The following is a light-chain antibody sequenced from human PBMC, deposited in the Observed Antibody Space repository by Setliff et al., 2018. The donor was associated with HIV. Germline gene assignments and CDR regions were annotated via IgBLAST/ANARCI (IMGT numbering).Light chain of an antibody. CDR1: NSDIGAGYD. CDR3: QSYDNRLSEEV. V-gene: IGLV1-40*01. J-gene: IGLJ1*01. Sequence: QSALTQSPSVSGAPGQRVTISCTGSNSDIGAGYDVHWYQQLPGTAPKLLMYGNGNRPSGVPDRFSDSKSGTSASLAITGLQAEDEADYYCQSYDNRLSEEVFGTGTKVTVL. CDR2: GNG.